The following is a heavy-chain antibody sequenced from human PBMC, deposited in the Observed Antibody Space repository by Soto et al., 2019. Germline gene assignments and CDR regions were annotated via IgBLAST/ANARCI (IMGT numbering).Heavy chain of an antibody. CDR2: IYYSGST. D-gene: IGHD6-13*01. V-gene: IGHV4-30-4*01. J-gene: IGHJ5*02. CDR3: AREIAAAGTRWLDP. CDR1: GGSISSGDYD. Sequence: QVQLQESGPGLVKPSQTLSLTCTVSGGSISSGDYDWSWIRQPPGKGLEWIGYIYYSGSTYYNPSLKSRGNISGDTSKNQFSLKLSSVTAADTAVYYCAREIAAAGTRWLDPWGQGTLVTVSS.